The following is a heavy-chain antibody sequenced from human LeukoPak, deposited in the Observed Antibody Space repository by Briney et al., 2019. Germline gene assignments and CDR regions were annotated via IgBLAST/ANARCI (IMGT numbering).Heavy chain of an antibody. CDR1: GFTFSSYA. Sequence: QSGGSLRLSCAASGFTFSSYAMHWVRQVLGKGLEWVAIISYDGNNKYYADSVKGRFTISRGNSKNTLYLQMNSLRAEDTAVYYCARDKEGDWGQGTLVTVSS. V-gene: IGHV3-30-3*01. CDR3: ARDKEGD. CDR2: ISYDGNNK. J-gene: IGHJ4*02.